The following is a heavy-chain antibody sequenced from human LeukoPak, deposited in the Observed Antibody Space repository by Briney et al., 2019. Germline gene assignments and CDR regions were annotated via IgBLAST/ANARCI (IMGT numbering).Heavy chain of an antibody. J-gene: IGHJ4*02. CDR1: GFTFSSYA. D-gene: IGHD2-2*01. CDR3: ASALDTDCSSTSCADY. Sequence: GGSLRLSCAASGFTFSSYAMSWVRQATGKGLEWVSAISGSGGSTYYADSVKGRFTISRDNSKNTLYLQMNSLRAEDTAVYYCASALDTDCSSTSCADYWGQGTLVTVSS. CDR2: ISGSGGST. V-gene: IGHV3-23*01.